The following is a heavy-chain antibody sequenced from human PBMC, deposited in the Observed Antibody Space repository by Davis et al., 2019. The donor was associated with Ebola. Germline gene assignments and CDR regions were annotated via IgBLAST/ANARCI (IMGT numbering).Heavy chain of an antibody. J-gene: IGHJ6*03. V-gene: IGHV5-10-1*01. CDR2: IDPSDSYT. Sequence: GESLKISCKGSGYSFTSYWISWVRQMPGKGLEWMGRIDPSDSYTDYSPSFQGHVTISADKSISTAYLQWSSLKASDTAMYYCARLGFLVVPAAIRPYYYYYMDVWGKGTTVTVSS. CDR3: ARLGFLVVPAAIRPYYYYYMDV. D-gene: IGHD2-2*02. CDR1: GYSFTSYW.